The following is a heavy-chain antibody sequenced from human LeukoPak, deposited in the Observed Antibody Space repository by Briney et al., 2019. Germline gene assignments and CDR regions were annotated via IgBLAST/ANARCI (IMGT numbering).Heavy chain of an antibody. D-gene: IGHD6-19*01. J-gene: IGHJ5*02. CDR3: AGDTHSSSWYDH. CDR1: GFTFRTYA. Sequence: GGSLRLSCAASGFTFRTYAMHWVRQAPGKGLEWVAVISYDGANKYHADSVKGRFTLSRDSSRNTLYLQMNSLTVDDTAVYYCAGDTHSSSWYDHWGQGTLVTVSS. V-gene: IGHV3-30*14. CDR2: ISYDGANK.